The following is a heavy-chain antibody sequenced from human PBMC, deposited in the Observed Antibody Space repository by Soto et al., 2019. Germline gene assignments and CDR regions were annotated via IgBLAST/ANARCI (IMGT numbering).Heavy chain of an antibody. J-gene: IGHJ5*02. CDR3: ARLETEFLEWLGFDP. V-gene: IGHV4-59*01. Sequence: PSETLSLTCTVSGGSISSYYWSWIRQPPGKGLEWIGYIYYSGSTNYNPPLKSRVTISVDTSKNQFSLKLSSVTAADTAVYYCARLETEFLEWLGFDPWGQGTLVTVSS. D-gene: IGHD3-3*01. CDR1: GGSISSYY. CDR2: IYYSGST.